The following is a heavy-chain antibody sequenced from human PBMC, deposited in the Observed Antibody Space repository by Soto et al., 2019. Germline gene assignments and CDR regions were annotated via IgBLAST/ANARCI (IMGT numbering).Heavy chain of an antibody. Sequence: VASVKVSCKASGYTFTSYYMHWVRQAPGQGLEWMGIINPSGGSTSYAQKFQGRVTMTRDTSISTAYMELSRLRSDDTAVYYCARDAAAAMSAFDYWGQGTLVTVSS. CDR3: ARDAAAAMSAFDY. J-gene: IGHJ4*02. CDR1: GYTFTSYY. CDR2: INPSGGST. V-gene: IGHV1-46*01. D-gene: IGHD6-13*01.